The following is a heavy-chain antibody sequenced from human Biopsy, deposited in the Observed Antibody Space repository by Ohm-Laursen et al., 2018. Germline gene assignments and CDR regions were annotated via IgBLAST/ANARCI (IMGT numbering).Heavy chain of an antibody. D-gene: IGHD3-3*01. V-gene: IGHV4-4*07. J-gene: IGHJ3*01. CDR3: AREDEGLLRALDL. CDR1: GASMTGYF. Sequence: TLSLTCTVSGASMTGYFWTWVRQPAGKGLEWIGHIYTIGDTTYNPSLESRVTMSLDTSKNQFSLKMTSLTAADTAVYFCAREDEGLLRALDLWGKGQWSPSLQ. CDR2: IYTIGDT.